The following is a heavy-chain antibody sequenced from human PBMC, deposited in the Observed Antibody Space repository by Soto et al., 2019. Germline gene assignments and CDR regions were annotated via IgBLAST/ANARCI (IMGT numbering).Heavy chain of an antibody. CDR3: ARGAPDSYYFYYIDV. D-gene: IGHD2-2*01. J-gene: IGHJ6*03. CDR2: INQSGST. CDR1: GGSFSNYY. V-gene: IGHV4-34*01. Sequence: QVQLQQWGAGLFKPSETLSLTCAVYGGSFSNYYWSWIRQTPGKGLEWIGEINQSGSTHYNPSLQRRVLISVDTSTTQSSLKVSSVNAAKTEAYYCARGAPDSYYFYYIDVWDNGTTVTGSS.